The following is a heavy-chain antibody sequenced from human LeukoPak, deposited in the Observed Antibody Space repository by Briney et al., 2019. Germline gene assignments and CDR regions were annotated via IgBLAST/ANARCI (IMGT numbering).Heavy chain of an antibody. CDR1: GYIFTSYA. CDR2: INAGNGNT. D-gene: IGHD3-9*01. CDR3: ARDGDDILTGYYSLGGYYFDY. Sequence: ASVKVSCKASGYIFTSYAMHWVRQAPGQRLEWMGWINAGNGNTKYSQKFQGRVTITRDASASTAYMELSSLRSEDTAVYYCARDGDDILTGYYSLGGYYFDYWGQGTLVTVSS. J-gene: IGHJ4*02. V-gene: IGHV1-3*01.